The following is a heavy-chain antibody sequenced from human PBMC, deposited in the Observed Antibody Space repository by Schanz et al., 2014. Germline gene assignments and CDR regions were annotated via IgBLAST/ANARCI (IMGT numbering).Heavy chain of an antibody. D-gene: IGHD3-9*01. V-gene: IGHV3-23*05. CDR3: AKQIHYDILTVTRN. CDR2: MSYDGSIK. Sequence: EGQLLESGGGLIQPGGSLRLSCAASGFTFSSYAMSWVRQAPGKGLEWVAAMSYDGSIKYYGDSVKGRFTISRDNAKNTLYLQMNTLRAEDTAVYYCAKQIHYDILTVTRNWGQGTLVTVSS. CDR1: GFTFSSYA. J-gene: IGHJ4*02.